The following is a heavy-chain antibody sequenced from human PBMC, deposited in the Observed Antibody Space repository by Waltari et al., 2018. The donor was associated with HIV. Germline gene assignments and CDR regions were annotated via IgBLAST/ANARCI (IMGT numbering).Heavy chain of an antibody. V-gene: IGHV1-2*02. J-gene: IGHJ3*02. CDR3: ARGLWVGELSALEI. CDR2: INPKNYDT. Sequence: QVQLVQSGAEVKKPGASVKVSCKTSGYSFMGYFLHWVRQAPGQGLEYMGWINPKNYDTILAQTFQRRVTLTRDTSTSTAYMELNSLRYDDTAVYYCARGLWVGELSALEIWGQGTVVTVS. CDR1: GYSFMGYF. D-gene: IGHD3-10*01.